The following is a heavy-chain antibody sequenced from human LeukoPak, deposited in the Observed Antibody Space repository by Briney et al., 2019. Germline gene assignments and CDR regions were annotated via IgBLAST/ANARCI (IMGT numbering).Heavy chain of an antibody. CDR1: GGSFSGYY. Sequence: SETLSLTCAVYGGSFSGYYWSWIRQPPGKGLEWIGEINHSGSTNYNPSLKSRVTISVDTSKNQFSLKLSSVTAADTAVYHCARGAGSREVATYCSGGSCYADSYYYYYGMDVWGQGTTVTVSS. J-gene: IGHJ6*02. V-gene: IGHV4-34*01. CDR3: ARGAGSREVATYCSGGSCYADSYYYYYGMDV. CDR2: INHSGST. D-gene: IGHD2-15*01.